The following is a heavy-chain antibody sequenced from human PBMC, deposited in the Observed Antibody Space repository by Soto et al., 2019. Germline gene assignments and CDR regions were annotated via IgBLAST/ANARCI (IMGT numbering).Heavy chain of an antibody. D-gene: IGHD6-25*01. CDR1: GGFFSSYA. CDR3: ARYLRLMAGHRRQTADKYYYAMDV. CDR2: IVPIFGTA. V-gene: IGHV1-69*06. Sequence: QVQLVQSGAEVKKPGSSVKVSCRSSGGFFSSYALSWVRRAPGQGLEWMGGIVPIFGTADYAQKFQGRVTITADKSTNTAYMELGSLTSEDTAVYYCARYLRLMAGHRRQTADKYYYAMDVWGQGTTVTVSS. J-gene: IGHJ6*02.